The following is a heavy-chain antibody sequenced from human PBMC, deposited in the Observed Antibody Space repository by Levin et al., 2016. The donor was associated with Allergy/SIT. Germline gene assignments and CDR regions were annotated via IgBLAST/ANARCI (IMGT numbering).Heavy chain of an antibody. CDR2: ISAYNGNT. Sequence: ASVKVSCKASGYTFTSYGISWVRQAPGQGLEWMGWISAYNGNTNYAQKLQGRVTMTTDTSTSTAYMELSSLRSEDTAVYYCARSAYSSSWHQVYNFDYWGQGTLVTVSS. J-gene: IGHJ4*02. V-gene: IGHV1-18*01. CDR1: GYTFTSYG. CDR3: ARSAYSSSWHQVYNFDY. D-gene: IGHD6-13*01.